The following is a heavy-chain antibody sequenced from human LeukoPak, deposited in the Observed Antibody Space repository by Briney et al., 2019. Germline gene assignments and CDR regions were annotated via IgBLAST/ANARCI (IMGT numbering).Heavy chain of an antibody. D-gene: IGHD6-13*01. CDR2: ISSSGRTK. V-gene: IGHV3-48*03. Sequence: GGSLRLSRVASGFTFSYYEMKWVRQAPGKGLEWVSYISSSGRTKYYADSVKGRFTISRDNAKNSLYLQMNSLRAEDTAVYYCARDGYDSSWYHFDYWGQGILVTVSS. CDR1: GFTFSYYE. J-gene: IGHJ4*02. CDR3: ARDGYDSSWYHFDY.